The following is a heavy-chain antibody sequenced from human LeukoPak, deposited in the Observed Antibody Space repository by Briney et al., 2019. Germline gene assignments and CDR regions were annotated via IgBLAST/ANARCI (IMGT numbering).Heavy chain of an antibody. CDR2: IYYSGST. J-gene: IGHJ6*03. V-gene: IGHV4-59*01. D-gene: IGHD2/OR15-2a*01. CDR3: AKGSKTVLFTRDHYMDV. CDR1: GDSISSYY. Sequence: SETLSLTCTVSGDSISSYYWSWIRQPPGKGLEWIGYIYYSGSTNYNPSLKRRVTISVDTSKNQFSLKLSSVTAADTAVYYCAKGSKTVLFTRDHYMDVWGKGTTVTISS.